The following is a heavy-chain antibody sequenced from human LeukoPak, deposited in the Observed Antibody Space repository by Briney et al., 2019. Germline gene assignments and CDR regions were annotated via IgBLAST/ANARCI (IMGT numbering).Heavy chain of an antibody. V-gene: IGHV4-38-2*02. CDR2: IYHSGST. Sequence: SETLSLTCTVSGYSISSGYYWDWIRQPPGKGLEWIGSIYHSGSTYYNPSLKSRVTISVDTSKNQFSLKLSSVTAADTAVYYCARGYYGSGSYYNEADAFDIWGQGTMVTVSS. CDR3: ARGYYGSGSYYNEADAFDI. D-gene: IGHD3-10*01. CDR1: GYSISSGYY. J-gene: IGHJ3*02.